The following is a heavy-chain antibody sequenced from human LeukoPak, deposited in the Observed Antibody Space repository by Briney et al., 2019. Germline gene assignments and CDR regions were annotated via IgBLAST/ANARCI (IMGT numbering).Heavy chain of an antibody. Sequence: GGSLRLSCAASGFTFSSYGMHWVRQAPGKGLEWVALIWYDGSNKYYTDSVKGRFTMSRDSSKNTLYLQMNSLGADDTAVYYCAREVISTPSYFDYWGQGILVTVSS. CDR2: IWYDGSNK. D-gene: IGHD2-2*01. V-gene: IGHV3-33*01. J-gene: IGHJ4*02. CDR3: AREVISTPSYFDY. CDR1: GFTFSSYG.